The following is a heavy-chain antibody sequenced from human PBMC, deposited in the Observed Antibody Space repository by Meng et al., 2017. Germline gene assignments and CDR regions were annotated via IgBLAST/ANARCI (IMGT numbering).Heavy chain of an antibody. CDR3: ARDEDISAAGKLFGDY. D-gene: IGHD6-13*01. CDR2: IDPNSGVT. Sequence: QVQLVQSGAEVKKPGASVKVSCKPSGYSFTAYYIHWLRQAPGQGLEWMGRIDPNSGVTEYAHKFHGRVTTTGDTSISTAYMELRRLTSDDTAVYYCARDEDISAAGKLFGDYWGQGTLVTVSS. J-gene: IGHJ4*02. CDR1: GYSFTAYY. V-gene: IGHV1-2*06.